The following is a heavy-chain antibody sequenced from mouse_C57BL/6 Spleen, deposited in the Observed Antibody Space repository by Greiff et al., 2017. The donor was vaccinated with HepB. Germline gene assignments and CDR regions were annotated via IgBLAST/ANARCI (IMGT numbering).Heavy chain of an antibody. CDR3: ARKDDGYYGIFDY. J-gene: IGHJ2*01. Sequence: QVQLQQPGAELVQPGASVKLSCKASGYTFTSYWMHWVQQRPGQGLEWIGMIHPNSGSTNYNEKFKSKATLNVDKSSSTAYMQLSSLTSEDSAVYYCARKDDGYYGIFDYWGQGTTLTVSS. D-gene: IGHD2-3*01. CDR2: IHPNSGST. V-gene: IGHV1-64*01. CDR1: GYTFTSYW.